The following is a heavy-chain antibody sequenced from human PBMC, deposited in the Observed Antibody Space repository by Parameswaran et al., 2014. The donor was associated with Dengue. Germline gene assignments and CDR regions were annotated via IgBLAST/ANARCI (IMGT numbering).Heavy chain of an antibody. J-gene: IGHJ5*02. CDR2: INAGNGNT. V-gene: IGHV1-3*01. D-gene: IGHD3-10*01. Sequence: WVRQAPGQRLEWMGWINAGNGNTKYSQKFQGRVTITRDTSASTAYMELSSLRSEDTAVYYCAREYGRGDWFDPWGQGTLVTVSS. CDR3: AREYGRGDWFDP.